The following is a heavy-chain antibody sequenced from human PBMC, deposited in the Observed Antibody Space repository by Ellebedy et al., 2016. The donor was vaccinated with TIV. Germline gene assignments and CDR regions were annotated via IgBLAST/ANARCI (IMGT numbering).Heavy chain of an antibody. CDR1: GFTFSNYV. CDR2: ISGTGIST. CDR3: AKDLFRSTPTGGAFDF. V-gene: IGHV3-23*01. J-gene: IGHJ3*01. Sequence: GGSLRLXXEASGFTFSNYVMIWVRQAPGKGLEWVAAISGTGISTYYADSVKGRFTISRDNSKKTVYLQMNSLRAEDTATYYCAKDLFRSTPTGGAFDFWGQGTMVTVSS. D-gene: IGHD3-16*01.